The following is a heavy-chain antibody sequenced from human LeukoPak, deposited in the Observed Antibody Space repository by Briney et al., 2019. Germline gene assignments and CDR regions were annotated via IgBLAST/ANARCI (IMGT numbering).Heavy chain of an antibody. CDR1: GFTFSSYR. V-gene: IGHV3-30*02. J-gene: IGHJ4*02. D-gene: IGHD1-26*01. Sequence: GGSLRLSCAASGFTFSSYRMHWLRQAPGKGLEWVAFIRYDGSNKYYADSVKGRFTISRDNSKNTLYLQMNSLRAEDTAVYYCAKDPRSTTYFDYWGQGTLVTVSS. CDR2: IRYDGSNK. CDR3: AKDPRSTTYFDY.